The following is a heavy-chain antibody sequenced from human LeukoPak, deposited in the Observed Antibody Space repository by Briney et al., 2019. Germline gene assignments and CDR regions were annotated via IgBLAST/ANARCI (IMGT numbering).Heavy chain of an antibody. Sequence: GDSLRLSCAASGFTFDDYGMSWVRQAPGKGLEWVSGIHWNGGTTGYADSVKGRFTISRDDAKNSLYLQMNSLRAEDTALYHCARDYYGMDVWGQGTTVTVSS. CDR2: IHWNGGTT. CDR3: ARDYYGMDV. CDR1: GFTFDDYG. V-gene: IGHV3-20*01. J-gene: IGHJ6*02.